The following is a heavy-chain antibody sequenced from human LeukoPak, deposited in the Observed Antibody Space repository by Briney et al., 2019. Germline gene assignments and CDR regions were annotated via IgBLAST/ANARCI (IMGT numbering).Heavy chain of an antibody. J-gene: IGHJ6*02. CDR1: GGSISSYY. CDR2: IYYSGST. V-gene: IGHV4-59*08. CDR3: ARHASDCSGGSCYSGYYYHGMDV. D-gene: IGHD2-15*01. Sequence: SETLSLTCTVSGGSISSYYWSWIRQPPGKGLEWIGYIYYSGSTNYNPSLKSRVTISVDTSKNQFSLKLSSVTAADTAVYYCARHASDCSGGSCYSGYYYHGMDVWGQGTTVTVSS.